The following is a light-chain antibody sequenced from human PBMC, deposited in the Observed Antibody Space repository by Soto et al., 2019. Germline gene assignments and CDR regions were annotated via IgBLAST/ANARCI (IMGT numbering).Light chain of an antibody. CDR2: GAS. CDR3: QQYGSSPPYT. J-gene: IGKJ2*01. CDR1: HSVSSSY. Sequence: EIVLTQSPGTLSLSPGERATLSCRASHSVSSSYLAWYQQKPGQAPRLLIDGASGRATGIPDRFSGSVSGTDFTLTISRLEPEDFAVYYCQQYGSSPPYTFGQGTKLEIK. V-gene: IGKV3-20*01.